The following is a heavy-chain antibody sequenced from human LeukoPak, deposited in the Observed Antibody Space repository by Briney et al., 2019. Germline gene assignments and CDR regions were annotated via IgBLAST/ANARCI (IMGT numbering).Heavy chain of an antibody. J-gene: IGHJ4*02. CDR3: ARSKPDSSGYRVFDY. D-gene: IGHD3-22*01. CDR1: GGSISSGGHY. Sequence: PSETLSLTCTVSGGSISSGGHYWSWIRQHPGKGLEWIGYIYYSGSTYYNPSLKSRVTISVDTSKNQFSLKLSSVTAADTAVYYCARSKPDSSGYRVFDYWGQGTLVTVSS. CDR2: IYYSGST. V-gene: IGHV4-31*03.